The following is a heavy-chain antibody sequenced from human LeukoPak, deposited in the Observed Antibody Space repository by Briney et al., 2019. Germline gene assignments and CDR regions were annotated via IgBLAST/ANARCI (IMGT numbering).Heavy chain of an antibody. J-gene: IGHJ4*02. CDR1: GFTFSSYA. D-gene: IGHD6-13*01. Sequence: PGGSLRLSCAASGFTFSSYAMSWVRQAPGKGLEWVSYISYSGDTIYYADSVKGRFTVSGDNAKNSLHLQMNSLRAEDTAVYYCARLGIIAAAGSNDYWGQGTLVTVSS. CDR2: ISYSGDTI. CDR3: ARLGIIAAAGSNDY. V-gene: IGHV3-48*04.